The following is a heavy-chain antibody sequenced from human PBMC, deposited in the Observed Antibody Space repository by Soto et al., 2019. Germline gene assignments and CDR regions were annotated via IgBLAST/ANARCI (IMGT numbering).Heavy chain of an antibody. V-gene: IGHV1-18*01. D-gene: IGHD6-6*01. J-gene: IGHJ4*02. Sequence: QVQLVQSGAEVKKPGASVKVSCKASGYTFTSYGISWVRQAPGQGLEWMGWISAYNGNTNYAQKLQGRATMTTDTXXXXXXXXXXXXXXXXXXXXXXXGEADGDYWGQGTLVTVSS. CDR2: ISAYNGNT. CDR1: GYTFTSYG. CDR3: XGEADGDY.